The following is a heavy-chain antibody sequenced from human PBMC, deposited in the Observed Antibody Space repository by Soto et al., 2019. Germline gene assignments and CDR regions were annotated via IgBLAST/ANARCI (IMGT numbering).Heavy chain of an antibody. V-gene: IGHV1-46*01. CDR2: FNPSGLST. D-gene: IGHD6-19*01. J-gene: IGHJ4*02. CDR1: GSITNHH. CDR3: AKVTNRGPIAVAGPLGS. Sequence: QVHLVQSGAEVKKPGASVNVSCQASGSITNHHMHWVRQAPGQGLEWMGIFNPSGLSTTYAQKFQGRVTITRDTSTSTGYMELSSLTSEDTAVYFCAKVTNRGPIAVAGPLGSWGQGTLVIVSS.